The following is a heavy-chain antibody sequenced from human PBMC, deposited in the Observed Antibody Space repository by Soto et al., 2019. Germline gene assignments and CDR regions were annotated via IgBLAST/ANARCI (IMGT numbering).Heavy chain of an antibody. J-gene: IGHJ4*02. D-gene: IGHD6-19*01. CDR3: TKAHSTTGWAFDH. CDR1: GFIFSDCG. Sequence: QVQLVESGGGVVQPGRSLRLSCEASGFIFSDCGMHWVRQAPGKGLEWVGVISYDGINKYYADSMKGRFTISRDNSKNMVYLQLHTLRVEDTAVYYCTKAHSTTGWAFDHWCQGALVTVSS. V-gene: IGHV3-30*18. CDR2: ISYDGINK.